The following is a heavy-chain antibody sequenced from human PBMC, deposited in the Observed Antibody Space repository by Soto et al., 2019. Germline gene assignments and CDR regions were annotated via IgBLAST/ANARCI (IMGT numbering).Heavy chain of an antibody. Sequence: SETLSLTCAVSGGSISSGGYSWSWIRQPPGKGLEWIGYIYHSGSTYYNPSLKSRVTISVDRSKNQFSLKLSSVTAADTAVYYCARVESGFDYTHLFDYWGHGTLVTVSS. J-gene: IGHJ4*01. CDR2: IYHSGST. CDR3: ARVESGFDYTHLFDY. V-gene: IGHV4-30-2*01. CDR1: GGSISSGGYS. D-gene: IGHD5-12*01.